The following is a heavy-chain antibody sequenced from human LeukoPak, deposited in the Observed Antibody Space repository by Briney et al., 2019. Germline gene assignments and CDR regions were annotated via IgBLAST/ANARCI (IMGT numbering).Heavy chain of an antibody. CDR2: INHSGST. CDR1: GGSFSGYY. V-gene: IGHV4-34*01. D-gene: IGHD3-10*01. CDR3: ARGGHSYYGSGSYIS. J-gene: IGHJ5*02. Sequence: SETLSLTCAVYGGSFSGYYWSWIRQPPGKGLEWIGEINHSGSTNYNPSLKSRVTISVDTSKNQFSLKLSSVTAADTAVYYCARGGHSYYGSGSYISWGQGTLVTVSS.